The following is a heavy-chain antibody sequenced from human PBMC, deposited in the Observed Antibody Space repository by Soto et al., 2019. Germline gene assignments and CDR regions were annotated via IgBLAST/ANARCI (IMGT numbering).Heavy chain of an antibody. CDR1: GGALTSGGHY. D-gene: IGHD5-18*01. J-gene: IGHJ4*02. CDR3: ARGQRGYNGDGEI. Sequence: QMQLQESGPGLVRPSQTLSLTCTVSGGALTSGGHYWSWIRQFPGKGLEWIGNIYDDRNSNYNPSLSSRLNTSLDTPKTHFSLSLISLTAADTAIYYFARGQRGYNGDGEIWGQGTLAIVSS. V-gene: IGHV4-31*03. CDR2: IYDDRNS.